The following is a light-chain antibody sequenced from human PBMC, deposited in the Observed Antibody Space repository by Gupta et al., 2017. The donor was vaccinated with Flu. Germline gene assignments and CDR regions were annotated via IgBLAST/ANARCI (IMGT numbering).Light chain of an antibody. Sequence: QSVLPYPPSASGTPGQSVTISCSGSSSNIGSNYVYWYQQLPGTAPKLLIYRNNQRPSGVPDRFSGSKYGTSASLAISGLRSEDEADYYCAAWDDSLSGWVVGGGTKLTVL. J-gene: IGLJ3*02. CDR2: RNN. CDR1: SSNIGSNY. CDR3: AAWDDSLSGWV. V-gene: IGLV1-47*01.